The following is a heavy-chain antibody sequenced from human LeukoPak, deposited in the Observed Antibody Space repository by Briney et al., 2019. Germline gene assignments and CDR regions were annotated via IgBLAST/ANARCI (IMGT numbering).Heavy chain of an antibody. CDR3: ARRVTTFLS. J-gene: IGHJ4*02. D-gene: IGHD4-17*01. Sequence: GRSLRLSCAASGFTFSSYGMHWVRQAPGKGLEWVASISSSSSYMYYGDLVKGRFTISRDNAKNTLYLQLDSLRAVDTATYYCARRVTTFLSWGQGTLVIVSS. CDR2: ISSSSSYM. CDR1: GFTFSSYG. V-gene: IGHV3-21*01.